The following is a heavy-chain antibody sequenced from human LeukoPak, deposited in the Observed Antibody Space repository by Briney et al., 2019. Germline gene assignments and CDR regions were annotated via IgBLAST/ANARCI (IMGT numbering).Heavy chain of an antibody. Sequence: PGGSLRLSCAASGFTFSSYSMNWVRQAPGKGLEWVSYISSSSSTIYYADSVKGRFTISRDNSKNTLYLQMNSLRAEDTAVYYCAKAHTYYYDSSGYYYNWGQGTLVTVSS. J-gene: IGHJ4*02. D-gene: IGHD3-22*01. V-gene: IGHV3-48*01. CDR1: GFTFSSYS. CDR3: AKAHTYYYDSSGYYYN. CDR2: ISSSSSTI.